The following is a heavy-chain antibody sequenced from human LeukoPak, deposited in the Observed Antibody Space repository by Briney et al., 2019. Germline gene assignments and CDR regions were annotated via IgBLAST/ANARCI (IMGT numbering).Heavy chain of an antibody. CDR2: IYWDDDK. J-gene: IGHJ4*02. V-gene: IGHV2-5*02. Sequence: SGPTLVKPTQTLTLTCTFSGFSLSTSGVGVGWIRQPPGKALEWLALIYWDDDKRYSPSLKSRLTITKDTSKNQVVLTMTNMDPVDTASYYCAHTRLWFGELHFDYWGQGTLVTVSS. D-gene: IGHD3-10*01. CDR3: AHTRLWFGELHFDY. CDR1: GFSLSTSGVG.